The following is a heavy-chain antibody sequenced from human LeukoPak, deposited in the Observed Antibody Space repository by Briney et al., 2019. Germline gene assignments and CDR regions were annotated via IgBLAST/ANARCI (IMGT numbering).Heavy chain of an antibody. Sequence: SVKVSCKASGGTFSSYAISWVRQAPGQGLEWMGRIIPIFGTANYAQKSQGRVTITTDESTSTAYMELSSLRSEDTAVYYCARDPPSGWYPFDYWGQGTLVTVSS. J-gene: IGHJ4*02. V-gene: IGHV1-69*05. CDR3: ARDPPSGWYPFDY. CDR1: GGTFSSYA. D-gene: IGHD6-19*01. CDR2: IIPIFGTA.